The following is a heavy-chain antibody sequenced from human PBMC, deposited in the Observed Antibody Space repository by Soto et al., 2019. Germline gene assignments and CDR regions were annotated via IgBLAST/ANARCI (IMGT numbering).Heavy chain of an antibody. Sequence: QVQLVQSGAEVKKPGASVKVSCKASGYTFTGYYMHWVRQAPGQGLEWMGWINPNSGGTNYAQKFQGWVTMTRDTSISTAYMELSRLRSDDTAVYYCARVSGVAVACAPDAFDIWGQGTMVTVSS. CDR1: GYTFTGYY. V-gene: IGHV1-2*04. CDR2: INPNSGGT. CDR3: ARVSGVAVACAPDAFDI. D-gene: IGHD6-19*01. J-gene: IGHJ3*02.